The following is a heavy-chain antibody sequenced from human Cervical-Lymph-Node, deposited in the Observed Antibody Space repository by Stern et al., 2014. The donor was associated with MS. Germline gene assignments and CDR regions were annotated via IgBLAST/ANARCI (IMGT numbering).Heavy chain of an antibody. CDR3: ARGGSTRPSGSYLPDY. CDR2: INPSGGST. Sequence: VQLEESGAEVKKPGASVKVSCKASGYTFTSYYMHWVRQAPGQGLEWMGIINPSGGSTSYAQKFQGRVTMTRDTSTSTVYMELSSLRSEDTAVYYCARGGSTRPSGSYLPDYWGQGTLVTVSS. J-gene: IGHJ4*02. V-gene: IGHV1-46*01. CDR1: GYTFTSYY. D-gene: IGHD1-26*01.